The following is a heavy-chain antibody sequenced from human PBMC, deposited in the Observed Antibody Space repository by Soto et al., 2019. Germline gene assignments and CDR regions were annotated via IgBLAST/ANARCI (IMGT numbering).Heavy chain of an antibody. Sequence: TLSLTCTVSGGSISSYYWSWIRQPAGKGLEWIGRIYTSGSTNYNPSLKSRVTMSVDTSKNQFSLKLSSVTAADTAVYYCAREDGSTSCSVCYGMDVWGQGTTVTVSS. J-gene: IGHJ6*02. CDR2: IYTSGST. CDR1: GGSISSYY. V-gene: IGHV4-4*07. D-gene: IGHD2-2*01. CDR3: AREDGSTSCSVCYGMDV.